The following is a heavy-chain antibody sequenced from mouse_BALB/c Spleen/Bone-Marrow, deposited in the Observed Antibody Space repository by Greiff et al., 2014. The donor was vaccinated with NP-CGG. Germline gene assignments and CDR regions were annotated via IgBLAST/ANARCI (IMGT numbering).Heavy chain of an antibody. J-gene: IGHJ4*01. CDR3: ARQITTVDYAMDY. CDR1: GYTFSSYL. CDR2: INPSTGYT. D-gene: IGHD1-1*01. V-gene: IGHV1-4*01. Sequence: QVQLKESGAGMAKPGASVKMSCKASGYTFSSYLMHWGKQRPGQGLEWIGYINPSTGYTEYNQKFKDKATLTADKSSSTAYMQLSSLTSEDSAVYYCARQITTVDYAMDYWGQGTSVTVSS.